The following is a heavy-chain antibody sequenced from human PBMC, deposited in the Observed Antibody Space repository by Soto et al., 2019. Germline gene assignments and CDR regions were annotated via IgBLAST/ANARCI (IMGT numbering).Heavy chain of an antibody. D-gene: IGHD5-12*01. CDR1: GGSISSYY. CDR2: IYYSGST. Sequence: PSETLSLTCTVSGGSISSYYWSWIRQPPGKGLEWIGYIYYSGSTNYNPSLKSRVTISVDTSKNQFSLKLSSVTAADTAVYYCARGPAGMATMRGNFDNCGQGTLVTVSS. V-gene: IGHV4-59*01. J-gene: IGHJ4*02. CDR3: ARGPAGMATMRGNFDN.